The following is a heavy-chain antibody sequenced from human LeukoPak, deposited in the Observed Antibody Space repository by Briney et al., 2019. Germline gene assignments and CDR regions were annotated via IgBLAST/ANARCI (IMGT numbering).Heavy chain of an antibody. CDR2: INHSGST. J-gene: IGHJ4*02. CDR3: ASRFRNWANRKTYYFDY. D-gene: IGHD7-27*01. V-gene: IGHV4-34*01. CDR1: GGSFSGYY. Sequence: PSETLSLTCAVYGGSFSGYYRSWIRQPPGKGLEWIGEINHSGSTNYNPSLKSRVTISVDTSRNQFSLKLSSVTAADTAVYYCASRFRNWANRKTYYFDYWGQGTLVTVSS.